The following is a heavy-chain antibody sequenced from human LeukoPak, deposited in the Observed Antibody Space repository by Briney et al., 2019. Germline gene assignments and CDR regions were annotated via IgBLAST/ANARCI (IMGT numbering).Heavy chain of an antibody. J-gene: IGHJ4*02. CDR1: GFTLSSYG. Sequence: GGSLRLSCAASGFTLSSYGMHWVRQAPGKGLEWVAVIWYDGSNKYYADSAKGRFTISRDNAKNSLYLQMNSLRAEDTAVYYCARGESRTKGFDYWGQGTLVTVSS. V-gene: IGHV3-33*01. CDR2: IWYDGSNK. D-gene: IGHD3-10*01. CDR3: ARGESRTKGFDY.